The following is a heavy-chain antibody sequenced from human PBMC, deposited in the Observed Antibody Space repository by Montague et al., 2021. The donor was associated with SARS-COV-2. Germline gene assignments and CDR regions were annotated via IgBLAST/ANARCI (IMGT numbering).Heavy chain of an antibody. Sequence: SETLSLTCAVARGSISSSSYYWGWIRQPPGKGLEWIGSIYYSGSTYYNPSLKSRVTISVDTSKNQFSLKLSSVTAADTAVYYCARRVTGTTVHYHYYGMDVWGQGTTVTVSS. J-gene: IGHJ6*02. D-gene: IGHD1-20*01. V-gene: IGHV4-39*01. CDR3: ARRVTGTTVHYHYYGMDV. CDR2: IYYSGST. CDR1: RGSISSSSYY.